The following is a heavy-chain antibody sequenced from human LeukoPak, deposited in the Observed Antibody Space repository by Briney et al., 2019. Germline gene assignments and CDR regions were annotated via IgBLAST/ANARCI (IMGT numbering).Heavy chain of an antibody. CDR2: MNPNSGNT. Sequence: ASVKVSCKASGYTFTSYDINWVRQATGQGLEWMGWMNPNSGNTGYAQKFQGRVTMTRNTSISTAYMELSSLRSEDTAVYYCARVSMVRGVIRYYYGMDVWGQGTTVTASS. D-gene: IGHD3-10*01. V-gene: IGHV1-8*01. J-gene: IGHJ6*02. CDR1: GYTFTSYD. CDR3: ARVSMVRGVIRYYYGMDV.